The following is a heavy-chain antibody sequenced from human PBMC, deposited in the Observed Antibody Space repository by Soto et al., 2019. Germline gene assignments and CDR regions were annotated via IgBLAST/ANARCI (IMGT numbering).Heavy chain of an antibody. CDR1: GFTFSNYA. J-gene: IGHJ4*02. V-gene: IGHV3-23*01. D-gene: IGHD1-26*01. Sequence: PGGSLRLSCAASGFTFSNYAMNWVRQAPGKGLEWVSGISGGSGDSTFYADSVKGRFTISRDNSKNTLYLQMNSLRAEDTAVYYCARPGVGARGNKRSYFDYWGQGTLVTVSS. CDR2: ISGGSGDST. CDR3: ARPGVGARGNKRSYFDY.